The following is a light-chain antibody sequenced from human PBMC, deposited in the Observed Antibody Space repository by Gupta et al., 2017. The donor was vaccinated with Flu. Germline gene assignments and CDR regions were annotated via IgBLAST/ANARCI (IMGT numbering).Light chain of an antibody. Sequence: SVTIACTGTSSDVGGNNYVSWHQQHPAQPPHLMFYEVSKRPAGAPGRFSASKAGNTASLTISGLEAEDADDYYCSSYAGSNNLVFGGGTKLTVL. CDR3: SSYAGSNNLV. V-gene: IGLV2-8*01. CDR2: EVS. CDR1: SSDVGGNNY. J-gene: IGLJ3*02.